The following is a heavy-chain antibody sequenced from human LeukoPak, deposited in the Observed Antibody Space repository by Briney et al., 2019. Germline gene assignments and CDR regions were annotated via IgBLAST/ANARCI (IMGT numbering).Heavy chain of an antibody. CDR2: IYYSGST. V-gene: IGHV4-59*01. CDR3: AREDYYDGSGYSFDY. CDR1: GGSISSYY. J-gene: IGHJ4*02. D-gene: IGHD3-22*01. Sequence: PSETLSLTCTVSGGSISSYYWSWIRQPPGKGLEWIGYIYYSGSTNYNPSLKSRVTISVDTSKNQFSLKLSSVTAADTAVYYCAREDYYDGSGYSFDYWGQGTLVTVSS.